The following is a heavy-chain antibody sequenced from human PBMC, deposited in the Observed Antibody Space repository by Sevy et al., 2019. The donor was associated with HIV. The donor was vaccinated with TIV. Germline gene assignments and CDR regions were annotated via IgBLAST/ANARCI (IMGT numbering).Heavy chain of an antibody. CDR1: GFTFDDYG. J-gene: IGHJ4*02. CDR2: INWNGGST. Sequence: GGSLRLSCAASGFTFDDYGMSWVRQAPGKGLEWVPGINWNGGSTGYADSVKGRFTISRDNAKNSLYLQMNSLRAEDTALYYCARLPTAMIVVESRYYFDYWGQGTLVTVSS. D-gene: IGHD3-22*01. V-gene: IGHV3-20*04. CDR3: ARLPTAMIVVESRYYFDY.